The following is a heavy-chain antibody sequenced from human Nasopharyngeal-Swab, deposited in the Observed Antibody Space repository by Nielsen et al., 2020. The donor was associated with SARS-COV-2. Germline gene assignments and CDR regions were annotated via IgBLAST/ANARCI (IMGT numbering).Heavy chain of an antibody. CDR1: GFSLSTSGVG. Sequence: SAPTLVKPPQTLTLTCTFSGFSLSTSGVGVGWIRQPPGKALDWLALIYWNDDKRYSTSLKSRLTTSKDTSKSQVVLTMTNMDPVDTVTYYCARIIEYYDFWSGFAPNYYYYYYMDVWGKGTTVTVSS. V-gene: IGHV2-5*01. CDR2: IYWNDDK. D-gene: IGHD3-3*01. J-gene: IGHJ6*03. CDR3: ARIIEYYDFWSGFAPNYYYYYYMDV.